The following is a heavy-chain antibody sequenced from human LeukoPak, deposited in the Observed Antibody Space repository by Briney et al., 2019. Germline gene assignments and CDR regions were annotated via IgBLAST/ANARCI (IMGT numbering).Heavy chain of an antibody. Sequence: SETLSLTCTVSGGSISSYYWSWIRQPAGKGLEWIGRIYTSGSTNYSPSLKSRVTMSVDTSKNQFSLKLSSVTAADTAVYYCARVAHDLYPYYFDYWGQGTLVTVSS. J-gene: IGHJ4*02. CDR2: IYTSGST. D-gene: IGHD5/OR15-5a*01. V-gene: IGHV4-4*07. CDR3: ARVAHDLYPYYFDY. CDR1: GGSISSYY.